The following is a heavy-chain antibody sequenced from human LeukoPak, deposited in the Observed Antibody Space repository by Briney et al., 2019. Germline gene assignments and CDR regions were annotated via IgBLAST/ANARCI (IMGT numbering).Heavy chain of an antibody. CDR2: INHSGST. J-gene: IGHJ4*02. V-gene: IGHV4-34*01. Sequence: SETLSLTCAVYGGSFSDYYWSGIGQPPGKGLEGIGEINHSGSTNYNPSLKSRVTISVDTSKNQFSLKLSSVTAADTAVYYCARGIGGWYNVHYFDYWGQGTLVTVSS. CDR3: ARGIGGWYNVHYFDY. CDR1: GGSFSDYY. D-gene: IGHD6-19*01.